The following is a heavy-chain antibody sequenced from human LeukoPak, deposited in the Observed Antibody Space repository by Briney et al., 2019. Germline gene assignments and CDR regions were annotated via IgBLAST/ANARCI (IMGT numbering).Heavy chain of an antibody. V-gene: IGHV3-30*02. J-gene: IGHJ4*02. CDR3: AKGYDSSGYYLDH. Sequence: GGSLRLSCAASGFSFSSYGMHWVRQAPGKGLEWVAYMRSDGSTKYYADSVKGRFTISRDNSKDTLYLQMNSLRPEDTAVYYCAKGYDSSGYYLDHWGQGTLATVSS. D-gene: IGHD3-22*01. CDR2: MRSDGSTK. CDR1: GFSFSSYG.